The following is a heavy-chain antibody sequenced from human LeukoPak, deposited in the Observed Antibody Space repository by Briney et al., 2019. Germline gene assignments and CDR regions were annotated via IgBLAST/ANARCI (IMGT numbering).Heavy chain of an antibody. CDR1: GFTVSSDY. CDR2: IYSGGST. V-gene: IGHV3-53*01. Sequence: PGGSLRLSCAASGFTVSSDYISWVRQAPGKGLEWVSVIYSGGSTNYADSVRARFTISRDNSKNTVYLQMNSLRDEDTAVYYSARATLDNWGQGTLVTVSS. CDR3: ARATLDN. J-gene: IGHJ4*02.